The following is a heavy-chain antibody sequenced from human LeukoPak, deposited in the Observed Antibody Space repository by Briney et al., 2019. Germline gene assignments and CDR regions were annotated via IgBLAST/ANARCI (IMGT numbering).Heavy chain of an antibody. J-gene: IGHJ1*01. V-gene: IGHV4-34*01. CDR3: VRESSGEYFQH. CDR1: GGSFSGYY. Sequence: SETLSLTCAVYGGSFSGYYWSWIRQPPGKGLEWIGEINHSGSTNYNPSLKSRVTISVDTSKNQFSLKLSSVTAADTAVYYCVRESSGEYFQHWGQGTLVTVSS. CDR2: INHSGST. D-gene: IGHD6-6*01.